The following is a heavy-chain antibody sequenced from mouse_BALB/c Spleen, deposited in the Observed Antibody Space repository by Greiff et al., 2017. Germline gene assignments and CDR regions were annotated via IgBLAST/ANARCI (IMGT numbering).Heavy chain of an antibody. D-gene: IGHD1-1*01. V-gene: IGHV5-6-2*01. CDR2: INSNGGST. J-gene: IGHJ2*01. CDR1: GFTFSSYY. CDR3: ARQGYYGSSFDY. Sequence: EVKLMESGGGLVKLGGSLKLSCAASGFTFSSYYMSWVRQTPEKRLELVAAINSNGGSTYYPDTVKGRFTISRDNAKNTLYLQMSSLKSEDTALYYCARQGYYGSSFDYWGQGTTLTVSS.